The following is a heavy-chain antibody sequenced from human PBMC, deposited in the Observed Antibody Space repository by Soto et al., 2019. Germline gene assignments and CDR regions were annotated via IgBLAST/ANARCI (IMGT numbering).Heavy chain of an antibody. Sequence: QVQLVQSGAEVKKPGASVKVSCKASGYTFTSYAMHWVRQAPGQRLEWMGWINAGNGNTKYSQKFQGRVTITRDTSASTAYMELSSLRSEDTAVYYCARGGYSSSWYFDYWGQGTLDTVSS. V-gene: IGHV1-3*01. D-gene: IGHD6-13*01. CDR1: GYTFTSYA. J-gene: IGHJ4*02. CDR3: ARGGYSSSWYFDY. CDR2: INAGNGNT.